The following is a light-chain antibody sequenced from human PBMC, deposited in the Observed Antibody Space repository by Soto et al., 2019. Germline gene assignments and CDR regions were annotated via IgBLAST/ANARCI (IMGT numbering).Light chain of an antibody. CDR1: QSVSSN. CDR3: QKYNNWTLT. J-gene: IGKJ4*01. Sequence: EIVMTQSPATLSVSPGERATLSCRASQSVSSNLAWYQQKPGQAPRLLIYGASTRATGIPARFSGSGSGTEFPLTISSLQSEDFAVYYCQKYNNWTLTSCAGTKVEIK. V-gene: IGKV3-15*01. CDR2: GAS.